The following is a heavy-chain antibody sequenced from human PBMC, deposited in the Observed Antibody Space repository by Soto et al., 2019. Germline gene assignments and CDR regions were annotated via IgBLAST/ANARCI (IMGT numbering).Heavy chain of an antibody. D-gene: IGHD5-18*01. CDR2: IYWNDDK. Sequence: GSGPTLVNPTQTLTLTCTFSGFSLSTSGVGVGWIRQPPGKALEWLALIYWNDDKRYSPSLKSRLTITKDTSKNQVVLTMTNMDPVDTATYYCAHRGYSYGPRTFYFDYWGQGTLVTVSS. CDR1: GFSLSTSGVG. V-gene: IGHV2-5*01. J-gene: IGHJ4*02. CDR3: AHRGYSYGPRTFYFDY.